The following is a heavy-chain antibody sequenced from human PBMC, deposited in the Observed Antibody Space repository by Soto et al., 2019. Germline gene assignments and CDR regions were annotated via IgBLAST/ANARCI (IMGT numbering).Heavy chain of an antibody. CDR1: GFTFTNYQ. CDR3: ARYDFWSGWRYYYYGMDV. D-gene: IGHD3-3*01. CDR2: ITSSGITT. Sequence: PGGSLTLSSPASGFTFTNYQMNWVRHAPAKGLGWVSYITSSGITTYHADCVKGQFTMSRDNAKNSLYLQMDGLRAEDTAVYYCARYDFWSGWRYYYYGMDVWGQGTTVTVSS. J-gene: IGHJ6*01. V-gene: IGHV3-48*03.